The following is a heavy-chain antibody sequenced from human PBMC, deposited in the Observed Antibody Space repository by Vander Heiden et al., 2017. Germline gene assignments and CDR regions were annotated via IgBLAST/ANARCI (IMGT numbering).Heavy chain of an antibody. CDR1: GFTFDDYT. Sequence: EVQLVESGGVVVQPGGSLRLSCAASGFTFDDYTMHWVRQAPGKGLEWVSLISWDGGSTYYADSVKGRFTISRDNSKNSLYLQMNSLRTEDTALYYCAKGDTAMVTSCFDYWGQGTLVTVSS. J-gene: IGHJ4*02. V-gene: IGHV3-43*01. CDR3: AKGDTAMVTSCFDY. CDR2: ISWDGGST. D-gene: IGHD5-18*01.